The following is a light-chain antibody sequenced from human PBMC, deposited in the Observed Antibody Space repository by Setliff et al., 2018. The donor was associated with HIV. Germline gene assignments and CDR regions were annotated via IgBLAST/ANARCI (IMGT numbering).Light chain of an antibody. CDR2: QAT. CDR3: CSNTGSNTYV. Sequence: QSVLTQPASVSGSPGQSITISCTGTSSYIGRYNLVSWYQQYPGKAPKLMIYQATKRPSGVSNRFSGSKSGNTASPTISGLQAEDEADYYCCSNTGSNTYVFGSGTKVTVL. J-gene: IGLJ1*01. V-gene: IGLV2-23*01. CDR1: SSYIGRYNL.